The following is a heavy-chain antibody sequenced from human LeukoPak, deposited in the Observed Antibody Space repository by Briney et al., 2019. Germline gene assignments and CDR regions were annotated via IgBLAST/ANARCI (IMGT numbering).Heavy chain of an antibody. CDR3: ARRSGTKGYYYYYYMDV. J-gene: IGHJ6*03. Sequence: SETLSLTCTVSGGSISSYYWSWIRQPPGKGLEWIGYIYTSGSTNYNPSLKSRVTTSVDTSKNQFSLKLSSVTAADTAVYYCARRSGTKGYYYYYYMDVWGKGTTVTVSS. V-gene: IGHV4-4*09. CDR1: GGSISSYY. D-gene: IGHD1-1*01. CDR2: IYTSGST.